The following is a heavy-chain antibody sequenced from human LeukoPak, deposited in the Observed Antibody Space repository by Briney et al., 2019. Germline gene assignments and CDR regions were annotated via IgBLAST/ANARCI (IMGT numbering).Heavy chain of an antibody. CDR3: ARRPNYYDSSGYYYFDY. D-gene: IGHD3-22*01. CDR2: IYYSGST. CDR1: GCSISSSSYY. V-gene: IGHV4-39*07. Sequence: SETLSLTCTVSGCSISSSSYYWGRLRQPPGKGLEWIGSIYYSGSTYYNPSLKSRVTISVDTSNNQYSLKLSSVTAADTAVYYCARRPNYYDSSGYYYFDYWGQGTLVTVSS. J-gene: IGHJ4*02.